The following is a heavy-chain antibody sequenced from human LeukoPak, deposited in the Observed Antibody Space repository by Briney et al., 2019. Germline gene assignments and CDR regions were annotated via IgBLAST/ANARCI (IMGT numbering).Heavy chain of an antibody. V-gene: IGHV4-30-2*01. CDR2: IYHSGST. CDR3: ARDHSGSYYAGNYYYYYMDV. J-gene: IGHJ6*03. D-gene: IGHD1-26*01. CDR1: GGSISSGGYY. Sequence: SETLSLTCTVSGGSISSGGYYWSWIRQPPGKGLEWIGYIYHSGSTYYNPSLKSRVTISVDTSKNQFSLKLSSVTAADTAVYYCARDHSGSYYAGNYYYYYMDVWGKGTTVTVSS.